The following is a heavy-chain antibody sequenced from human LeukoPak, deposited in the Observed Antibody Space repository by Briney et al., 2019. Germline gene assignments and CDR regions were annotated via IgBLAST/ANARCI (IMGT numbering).Heavy chain of an antibody. CDR2: IKTDGSEK. J-gene: IGHJ4*02. V-gene: IGHV3-7*01. CDR3: ARGGPIYCSGDSCYPGDY. CDR1: GFTLSSYW. Sequence: PGGSLRLSCEASGFTLSSYWMSWVRQAPGKGLEWVANIKTDGSEKYYVDSVKGRFTISRDNARNTLYLQMNSLRAEDTAVYYCARGGPIYCSGDSCYPGDYWGQGTLVTVSS. D-gene: IGHD2-15*01.